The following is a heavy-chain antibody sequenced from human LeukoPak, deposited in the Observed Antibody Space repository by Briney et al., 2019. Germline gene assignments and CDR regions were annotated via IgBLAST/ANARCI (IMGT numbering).Heavy chain of an antibody. V-gene: IGHV7-4-1*02. CDR2: INTNTGNP. D-gene: IGHD3-9*01. CDR1: GYTFTSYA. CDR3: ARGPYGDPLFSKELRYFDWPIEGGVDP. J-gene: IGHJ5*02. Sequence: ASVKVSCKASGYTFTSYAMNWVRQAPGQGLEWMGWINTNTGNPTYAQGFTGRFVFSLDTSVSTAYLQISSLKAEDTAVYYCARGPYGDPLFSKELRYFDWPIEGGVDPWGQGTLVTVSS.